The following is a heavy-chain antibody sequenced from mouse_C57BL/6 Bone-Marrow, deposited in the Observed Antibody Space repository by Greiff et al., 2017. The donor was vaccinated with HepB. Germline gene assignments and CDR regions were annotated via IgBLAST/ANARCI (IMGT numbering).Heavy chain of an antibody. J-gene: IGHJ3*01. Sequence: VQLKESGAELVRPGASVKLSCTASGFNIKDDYMHWVKQRPEQGLEWIGWIDPENGDTEYASKFQGKATLTVDTSSSTAYMQLSSLTSEDSAVYYCARDGYYDYDGAWFAYWGQGTLVTVSA. D-gene: IGHD2-4*01. CDR2: IDPENGDT. CDR3: ARDGYYDYDGAWFAY. V-gene: IGHV14-4*01. CDR1: GFNIKDDY.